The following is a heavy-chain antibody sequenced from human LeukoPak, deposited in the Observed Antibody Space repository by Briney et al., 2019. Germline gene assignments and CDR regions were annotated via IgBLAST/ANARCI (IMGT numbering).Heavy chain of an antibody. V-gene: IGHV4-39*01. Sequence: SETLSLTCTVSGGSISSSSYYWGWIRQPPGKGLEWIGSIYYSGSTYYNPSLKSRVTISVDTSKNQFSLKLSSVTAADTAVYYCARDMIGMIDYWGQGTLVTVSS. CDR3: ARDMIGMIDY. D-gene: IGHD3-22*01. CDR2: IYYSGST. J-gene: IGHJ4*02. CDR1: GGSISSSSYY.